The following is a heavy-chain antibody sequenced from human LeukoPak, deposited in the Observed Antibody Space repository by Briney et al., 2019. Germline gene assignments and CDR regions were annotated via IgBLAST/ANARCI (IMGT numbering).Heavy chain of an antibody. V-gene: IGHV1-46*01. Sequence: ASVEVSCKASGYTFTSYYMHWVRQAPGQGLEWMGIINPSGGSTSYAQKFQGRVTMTRDTSTSTVYMELSSLRSEDTAVYYCARPWGQIVVVPAAASGEAFDIWGQGTMVTVSS. CDR3: ARPWGQIVVVPAAASGEAFDI. J-gene: IGHJ3*02. CDR1: GYTFTSYY. CDR2: INPSGGST. D-gene: IGHD2-2*01.